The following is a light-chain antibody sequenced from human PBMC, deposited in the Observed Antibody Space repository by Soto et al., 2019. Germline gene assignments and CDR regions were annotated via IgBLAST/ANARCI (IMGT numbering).Light chain of an antibody. CDR2: GAS. CDR1: QSVSSSY. CDR3: QHYGSSPT. J-gene: IGKJ2*01. Sequence: EIVLTQSPGTLSLSPGERATLSCGASQSVSSSYLGWYQQKPGQAPRLLIYGASNRVTGITDRFSGSGSGTYFTLTISRLEPEDFAVYYCQHYGSSPTFGQGTKLEIK. V-gene: IGKV3-20*01.